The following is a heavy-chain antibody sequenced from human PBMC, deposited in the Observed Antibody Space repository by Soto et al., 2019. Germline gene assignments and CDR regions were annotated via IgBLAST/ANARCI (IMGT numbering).Heavy chain of an antibody. V-gene: IGHV3-30*18. Sequence: GGSLRLSCAASGFTFSNSGMHWVRQAPGKGPEWVAVISYDGSSKFYADSVKGRFAISRDNPKNMLYLQMNSLRPEDTALYYCAKDYCSSTSCPFDPWGQGTQVTVSS. CDR2: ISYDGSSK. CDR1: GFTFSNSG. D-gene: IGHD2-2*01. J-gene: IGHJ5*02. CDR3: AKDYCSSTSCPFDP.